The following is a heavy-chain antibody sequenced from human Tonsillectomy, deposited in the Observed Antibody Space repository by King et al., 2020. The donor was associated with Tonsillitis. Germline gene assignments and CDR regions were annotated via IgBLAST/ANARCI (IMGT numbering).Heavy chain of an antibody. J-gene: IGHJ4*02. CDR3: ARGSITGDFDY. D-gene: IGHD1-20*01. Sequence: QLQESGPGLVKPSQTLSLTCTVSGVSISSGSYHWSWIRQSAGKGLEWIERIYTSGSTKDNPSLKSRVTISVDTSKNQFSLKLSSVTAADTAVYYCARGSITGDFDYWGQGTLVTVSS. CDR1: GVSISSGSYH. CDR2: IYTSGST. V-gene: IGHV4-61*02.